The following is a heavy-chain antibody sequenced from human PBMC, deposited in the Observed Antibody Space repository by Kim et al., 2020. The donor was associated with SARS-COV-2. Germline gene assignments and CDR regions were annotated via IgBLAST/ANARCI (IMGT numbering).Heavy chain of an antibody. CDR2: IYYSGST. V-gene: IGHV4-39*01. Sequence: SETLSLTCTVSGGSISSSSYYWGWIRQPPGKGLEWIGSIYYSGSTYYNPSLKSRVTISVDTSKNQFSLKLSSVTAADTAVYYCARSEDIKMKFDYWGQGTLVTVSS. D-gene: IGHD2-15*01. CDR1: GGSISSSSYY. CDR3: ARSEDIKMKFDY. J-gene: IGHJ4*02.